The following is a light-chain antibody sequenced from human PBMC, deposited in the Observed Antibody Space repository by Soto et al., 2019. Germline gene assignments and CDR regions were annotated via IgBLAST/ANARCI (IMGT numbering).Light chain of an antibody. V-gene: IGLV7-46*01. CDR1: TGAVTSGHY. J-gene: IGLJ2*01. CDR3: LLSYSGAQAV. Sequence: QAVVTQEPSLTVSPGGTVTLTCGSSTGAVTSGHYPYWFQQKPGQAPRTLIYDTSNKHSWTPARFSSSRLGGKAALTLSRAQPEDEAEYYCLLSYSGAQAVFGGGTKLTVL. CDR2: DTS.